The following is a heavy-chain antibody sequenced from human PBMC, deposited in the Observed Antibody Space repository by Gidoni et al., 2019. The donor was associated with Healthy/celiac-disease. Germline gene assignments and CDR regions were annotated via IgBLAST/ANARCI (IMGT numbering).Heavy chain of an antibody. V-gene: IGHV3-33*01. Sequence: QVQLVESGGGVVQPGRSLRLSCAASGFTFSSYGMHWVRQAPGKGLEWVAVIWYDGSNKYYADSVKGRFTISRDNSKNTLYLQMNSLRAEDTAVYYCARSPSCPSCYYYGMDVWGQGTTVTVSS. J-gene: IGHJ6*02. CDR2: IWYDGSNK. D-gene: IGHD2-2*01. CDR3: ARSPSCPSCYYYGMDV. CDR1: GFTFSSYG.